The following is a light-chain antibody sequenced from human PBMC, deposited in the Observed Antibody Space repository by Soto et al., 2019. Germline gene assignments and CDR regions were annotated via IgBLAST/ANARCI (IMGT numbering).Light chain of an antibody. CDR2: VAS. Sequence: EIVMTQSPATLSVSPGERATLACGASQSVSSNLAWYQQTPGQAPRLVIYVASTRATGIPARLSGRGYGTQLTLTISRLKSEDFAVYYCQQYNNWPRTFGHGTKVDI. V-gene: IGKV3-15*01. J-gene: IGKJ1*01. CDR3: QQYNNWPRT. CDR1: QSVSSN.